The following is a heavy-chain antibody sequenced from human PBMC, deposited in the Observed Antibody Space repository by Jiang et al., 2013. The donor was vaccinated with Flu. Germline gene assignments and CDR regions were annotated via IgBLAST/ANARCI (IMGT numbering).Heavy chain of an antibody. V-gene: IGHV6-1*01. J-gene: IGHJ3*02. CDR1: GDSVSSNSAA. Sequence: QTLSLTCAISGDSVSSNSAAWNWIRQSPSRGLEWLGRTYYRSKWYNDYAVSVKSRITINPDTSKNQFSLQLNSVTPEDTAVYYCARTRNPLRYFDWAHPRGAFDIWGRGTMVTVSS. CDR2: TYYRSKWYN. D-gene: IGHD3-9*01. CDR3: ARTRNPLRYFDWAHPRGAFDI.